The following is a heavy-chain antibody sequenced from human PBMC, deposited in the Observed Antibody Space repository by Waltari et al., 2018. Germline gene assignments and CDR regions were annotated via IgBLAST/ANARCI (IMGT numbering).Heavy chain of an antibody. CDR2: INHSGST. CDR1: GGSFSGYY. Sequence: QVQLQQWGAGLLKPSETLSLTCAVYGGSFSGYYWSWIRQPPGKGLEWIGEINHSGSTNYNPSLKSRVTISVDTSKNQFSLKLSSVTAADTAVYYCASGRLELQNWFDPWGQGTLVTVSS. V-gene: IGHV4-34*01. CDR3: ASGRLELQNWFDP. D-gene: IGHD1-7*01. J-gene: IGHJ5*02.